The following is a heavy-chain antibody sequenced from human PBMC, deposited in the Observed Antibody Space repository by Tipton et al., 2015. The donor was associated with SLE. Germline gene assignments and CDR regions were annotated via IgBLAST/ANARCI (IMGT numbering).Heavy chain of an antibody. Sequence: TLSLTCAVSGYSISSGYYWGWIRQPPGKGLEWIGSIYHSGSTYYNPSLKSRVTISVDTSKNQFSLKLSSVTAADTAVYYCARADYYDSSGYTDWGQGTLVTVSS. CDR3: ARADYYDSSGYTD. D-gene: IGHD3-22*01. J-gene: IGHJ4*02. V-gene: IGHV4-38-2*01. CDR1: GYSISSGYY. CDR2: IYHSGST.